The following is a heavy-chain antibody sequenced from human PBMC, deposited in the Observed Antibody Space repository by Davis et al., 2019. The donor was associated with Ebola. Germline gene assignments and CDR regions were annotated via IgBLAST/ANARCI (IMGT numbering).Heavy chain of an antibody. D-gene: IGHD5-18*01. V-gene: IGHV3-21*01. J-gene: IGHJ6*02. CDR1: GFTSSGGC. CDR3: ARDVDTAMPYYFYGMDV. Sequence: GALEISCAASGFTSSGGCMTCVRQTPGKGLEWVSSISSSSSYIYYADSVKGRFTISRDNAKNSLSLQMNSLRAEDTAVYYCARDVDTAMPYYFYGMDVWGQGTPVTVAS. CDR2: ISSSSSYI.